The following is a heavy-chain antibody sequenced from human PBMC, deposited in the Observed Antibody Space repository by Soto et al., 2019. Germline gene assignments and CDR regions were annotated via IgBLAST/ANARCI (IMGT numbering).Heavy chain of an antibody. J-gene: IGHJ5*02. CDR2: IIPIFGTA. D-gene: IGHD6-13*01. V-gene: IGHV1-69*13. CDR1: GGTFSSYA. Sequence: GASVKVSCKASGGTFSSYAISWVRQAPGQGLEWMGGIIPIFGTANYAQKFQGRVTITADESTSTAYMELSSLRSEDTAVYYCAREWSGGLAAAGTYWFHPWGQGTLVTSPQ. CDR3: AREWSGGLAAAGTYWFHP.